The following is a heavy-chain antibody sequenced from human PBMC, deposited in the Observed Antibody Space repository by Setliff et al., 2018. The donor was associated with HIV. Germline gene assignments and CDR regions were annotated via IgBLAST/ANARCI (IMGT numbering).Heavy chain of an antibody. J-gene: IGHJ3*02. CDR3: AREVGTYSGSYAVADGFDI. D-gene: IGHD1-26*01. V-gene: IGHV1-69*05. Sequence: ASVKVSCKASGGTFSSYAISWVRQAPGKGLEWIGGIIPILGTANYAQKFQGRVTITTEESTGTTYMELSSLRSEDTAVYYCAREVGTYSGSYAVADGFDIWGQGTMVTVSS. CDR2: IIPILGTA. CDR1: GGTFSSYA.